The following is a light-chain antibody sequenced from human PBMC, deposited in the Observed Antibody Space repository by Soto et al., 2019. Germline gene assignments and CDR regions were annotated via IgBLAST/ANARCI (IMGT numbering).Light chain of an antibody. V-gene: IGKV1-39*01. CDR1: ESISRH. CDR2: AAS. Sequence: DIQMTQSPSSLSASVGDRVTITCRASESISRHLNWYQQKPGKAPNLLIYAASTFQNGVPSRFSGSSSGTDFTLPISSLQPEDFATYYCQQSYSTLSISFGQGTRLEIK. J-gene: IGKJ5*01. CDR3: QQSYSTLSIS.